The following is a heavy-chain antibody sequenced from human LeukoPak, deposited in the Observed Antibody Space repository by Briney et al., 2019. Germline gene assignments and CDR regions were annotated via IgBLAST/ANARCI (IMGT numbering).Heavy chain of an antibody. J-gene: IGHJ4*02. CDR2: INHSGST. V-gene: IGHV4-34*01. Sequence: SETLSLTCAVYGGSFSGYYWSWIRQPPGKGLEWIGEINHSGSTNYNPSLKSRVTISVDSSKNQFSLKLSSVTAADTAVYYCARGCVFDYWGQGTLVTVSS. CDR3: ARGCVFDY. CDR1: GGSFSGYY.